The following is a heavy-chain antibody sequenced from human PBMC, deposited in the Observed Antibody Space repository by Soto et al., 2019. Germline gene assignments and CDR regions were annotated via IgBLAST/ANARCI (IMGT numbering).Heavy chain of an antibody. J-gene: IGHJ4*02. CDR2: IYYSGST. Sequence: QVQLQESGPGLVKPSQTLSVTCTVSGGSISSGAYYWSWIRQRPGRGLEWIGYIYYSGSTYYNPSLKRRLTISLDTSKNQFSLKLSSVTAADTAVYYCARAPRSAYYHDYWGQGTLVSVSS. CDR3: ARAPRSAYYHDY. CDR1: GGSISSGAYY. V-gene: IGHV4-31*03. D-gene: IGHD3-3*01.